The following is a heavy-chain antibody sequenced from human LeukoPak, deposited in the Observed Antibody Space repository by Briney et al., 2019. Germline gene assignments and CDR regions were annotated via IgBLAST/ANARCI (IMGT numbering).Heavy chain of an antibody. CDR3: ARGHPGRI. D-gene: IGHD2/OR15-2a*01. CDR2: INHSGST. Sequence: SETLSLTCAVYGGSLSGYYWSWIRQPPGKGLEWIGEINHSGSTNYNPSLKSRVTISVDTSKNQFSLKLSSVTAADTAVYYCARGHPGRIWGQGTLVTVSS. J-gene: IGHJ4*02. CDR1: GGSLSGYY. V-gene: IGHV4-34*01.